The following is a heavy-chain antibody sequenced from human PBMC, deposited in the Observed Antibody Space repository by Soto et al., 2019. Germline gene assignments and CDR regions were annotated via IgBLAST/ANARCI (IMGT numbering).Heavy chain of an antibody. CDR3: ARGVGGIVVVPAASLSYYYMDV. D-gene: IGHD2-2*01. Sequence: QVQLQESGPGLVKPSGTLSLTCAVSSGSISSSNWWSWVRQPPGKGLEWIGEIYHSGSTNYNPSLKCRVTISVDKSKNQFSLKLSSVTAADTAVYYCARGVGGIVVVPAASLSYYYMDVWGKGTTVTVSS. CDR2: IYHSGST. J-gene: IGHJ6*03. V-gene: IGHV4-4*02. CDR1: SGSISSSNW.